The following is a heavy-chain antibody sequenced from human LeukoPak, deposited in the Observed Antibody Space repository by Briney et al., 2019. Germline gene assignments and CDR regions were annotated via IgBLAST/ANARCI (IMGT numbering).Heavy chain of an antibody. J-gene: IGHJ4*02. Sequence: GASLKVSCKTSGYTFSSYHMNWVRQATGQGLEWMGWMNPYSGDRGYAQKFQGRFSITSDTSISTAYMELSSLRSEDTAVYFCARPTSLTASGYDYWGQGPLVTVSS. CDR2: MNPYSGDR. CDR1: GYTFSSYH. D-gene: IGHD4-17*01. V-gene: IGHV1-8*03. CDR3: ARPTSLTASGYDY.